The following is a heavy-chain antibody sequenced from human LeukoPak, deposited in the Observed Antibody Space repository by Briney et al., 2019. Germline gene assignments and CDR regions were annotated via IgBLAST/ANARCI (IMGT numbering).Heavy chain of an antibody. D-gene: IGHD2-2*01. CDR2: INPNSGGT. J-gene: IGHJ5*02. Sequence: GASVKVSCKASGYTFTGYFMHWVRQAPGQGLEWMGWINPNSGGTYYAQKFQGRVTMTRDTSISTAYMELSRLRSDDTAVYYCARARRAYTSCWFDPWGQGTLVTVSS. CDR1: GYTFTGYF. CDR3: ARARRAYTSCWFDP. V-gene: IGHV1-2*02.